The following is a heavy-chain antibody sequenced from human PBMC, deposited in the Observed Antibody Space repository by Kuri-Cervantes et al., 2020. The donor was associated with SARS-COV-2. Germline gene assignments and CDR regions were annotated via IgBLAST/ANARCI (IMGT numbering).Heavy chain of an antibody. V-gene: IGHV4-61*05. CDR2: IYYSGST. D-gene: IGHD1/OR15-1a*01. J-gene: IGHJ4*02. Sequence: SETLSLTCTVSGGSISSSNYYWGWIRQPPGKGLEWIGYIYYSGSTNYNPSLKSRVTISVDTSKNQFSLKLSSVTAADTAVYYCARETQQFDYWGQGTLVTVSS. CDR1: GGSISSSNYY. CDR3: ARETQQFDY.